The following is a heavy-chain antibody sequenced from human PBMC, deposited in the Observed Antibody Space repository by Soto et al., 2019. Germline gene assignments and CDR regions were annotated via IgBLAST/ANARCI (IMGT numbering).Heavy chain of an antibody. Sequence: GGSLRDRWSASAFTLRRNGILLVRLAPGKGLEWVAVIWYDGRNKYYADSVKGRLTISRDNSKNTLYLQMNSLRAEDTAVYYCARHPRYSNYEAGPCDYWGQGTLVTVSS. CDR1: AFTLRRNG. J-gene: IGHJ4*02. V-gene: IGHV3-33*01. D-gene: IGHD4-4*01. CDR2: IWYDGRNK. CDR3: ARHPRYSNYEAGPCDY.